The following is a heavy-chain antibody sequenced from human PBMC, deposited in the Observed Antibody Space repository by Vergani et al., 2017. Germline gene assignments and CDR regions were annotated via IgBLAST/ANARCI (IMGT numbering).Heavy chain of an antibody. J-gene: IGHJ4*02. CDR3: ARAVAGFGREDY. CDR2: ISYDGSNK. D-gene: IGHD6-19*01. V-gene: IGHV3-30-3*01. CDR1: GFTSSSYA. Sequence: QVQLVESGGGVVQPGRSLRLSCAASGFTSSSYAMHWVRQAPGKGLEWVAVISYDGSNKYYADSVKGRFTISRDNSKNTLYLQMNSLRAEDTAVYYCARAVAGFGREDYWGQGTLVTVSS.